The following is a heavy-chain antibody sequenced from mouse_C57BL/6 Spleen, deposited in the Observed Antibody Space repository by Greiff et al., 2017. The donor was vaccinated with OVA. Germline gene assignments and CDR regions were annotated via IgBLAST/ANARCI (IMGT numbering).Heavy chain of an antibody. J-gene: IGHJ1*03. CDR2: INPNNGGT. V-gene: IGHV1-22*01. CDR3: ARPPLYGSSRYCDV. CDR1: GYTFTDYN. Sequence: EVQLQQSGPELVKPGASVKMSCKASGYTFTDYNMHWVKQSHGKSLEWIGYINPNNGGTSYNQKFKGKAPLTVNKSSSTAYMELRRLTSENAAVYYCARPPLYGSSRYCDVWGTGTTVTVSS. D-gene: IGHD1-1*01.